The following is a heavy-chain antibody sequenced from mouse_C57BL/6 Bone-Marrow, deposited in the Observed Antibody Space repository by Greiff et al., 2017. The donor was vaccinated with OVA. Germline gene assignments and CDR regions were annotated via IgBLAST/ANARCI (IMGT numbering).Heavy chain of an antibody. D-gene: IGHD2-4*01. J-gene: IGHJ2*01. CDR2: IYPRSGNT. V-gene: IGHV1-81*01. Sequence: QVQLQQSGAELARPGASVKLSCKASGYTFTSYGISWVKQRTGQGLEWIGEIYPRSGNTYYNEKLKGKATLTADKSSRTAYMELRSLTSEDSAVYFCARGSGLRQGFGYWGQGTTLTVSS. CDR3: ARGSGLRQGFGY. CDR1: GYTFTSYG.